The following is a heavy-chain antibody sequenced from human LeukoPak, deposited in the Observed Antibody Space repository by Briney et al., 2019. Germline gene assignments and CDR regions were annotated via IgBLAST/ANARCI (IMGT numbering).Heavy chain of an antibody. CDR2: IYYSGST. CDR1: GGSISSYY. Sequence: PSETLSLNCTGSGGSISSYYWSWIRQPPGQGLEWIGYIYYSGSTNYNPSLKSRVTISVDTSKNQFSLKLSSVTAADTAVYYCARALWSGSLTLSYYMDVWGKGTTVTVSS. D-gene: IGHD3-10*02. J-gene: IGHJ6*03. CDR3: ARALWSGSLTLSYYMDV. V-gene: IGHV4-59*01.